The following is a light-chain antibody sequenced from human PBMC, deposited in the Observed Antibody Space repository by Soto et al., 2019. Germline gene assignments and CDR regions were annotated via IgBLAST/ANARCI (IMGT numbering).Light chain of an antibody. V-gene: IGLV2-14*01. CDR1: SSDVGGYNY. J-gene: IGLJ1*01. Sequence: QSALTQPASVSGSPGQSITISCTGTSSDVGGYNYVSWYQQHPGKAPKLMIYEVSNRPSGVSNRFSGSKSGNTASLTISGLQPEDEADYYCTSYTSRSALYVFGTGTKVTVL. CDR2: EVS. CDR3: TSYTSRSALYV.